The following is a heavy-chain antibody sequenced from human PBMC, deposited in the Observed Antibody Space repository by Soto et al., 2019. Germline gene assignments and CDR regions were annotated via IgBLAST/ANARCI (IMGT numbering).Heavy chain of an antibody. Sequence: PGGSLRLSCAASGITFSSSALHWVRQAPGEGLDWVATISYDGTNEYYTDSVKGRFTISRDNSRSTLSLQMDSLRPEDSAVYYCASGRCSRSSCSFVPFDYWGQGTRVTSPQ. J-gene: IGHJ4*02. D-gene: IGHD2-2*01. V-gene: IGHV3-30-3*01. CDR2: ISYDGTNE. CDR3: ASGRCSRSSCSFVPFDY. CDR1: GITFSSSA.